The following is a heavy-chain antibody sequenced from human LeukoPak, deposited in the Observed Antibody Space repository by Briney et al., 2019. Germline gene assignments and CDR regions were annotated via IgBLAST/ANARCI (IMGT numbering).Heavy chain of an antibody. J-gene: IGHJ4*02. V-gene: IGHV4-39*01. CDR1: SGSISSSGYY. Sequence: SETLSLTCTVSSGSISSSGYYWGWIRQPPGKGLEWIGSIYFSGSTYYNPSLKSRVTISVDTSKNQFSLKLSSVTAADTAVYCCVRCDSSGWYNGYYFDYWGQGTLVTVSS. CDR2: IYFSGST. D-gene: IGHD6-19*01. CDR3: VRCDSSGWYNGYYFDY.